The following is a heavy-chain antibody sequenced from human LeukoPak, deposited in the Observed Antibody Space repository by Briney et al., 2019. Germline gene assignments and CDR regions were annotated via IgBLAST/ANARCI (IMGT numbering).Heavy chain of an antibody. CDR2: FDPEDGET. D-gene: IGHD2-2*01. Sequence: ASVKVSCKVSGYTFTELSMHWVRQAPGKGLEWMGGFDPEDGETIYAQKFQGRVTMTEDTSTDTAYMELSSLRSEDTAVYYCATGSYQLLPVHYRGQGTLVTVPS. CDR1: GYTFTELS. J-gene: IGHJ4*02. V-gene: IGHV1-24*01. CDR3: ATGSYQLLPVHY.